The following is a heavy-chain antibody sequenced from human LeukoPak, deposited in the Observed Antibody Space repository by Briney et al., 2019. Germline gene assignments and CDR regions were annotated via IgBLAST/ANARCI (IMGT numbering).Heavy chain of an antibody. Sequence: SETLSLTCAVYGGSFSGYYWSWIRQPPGKGLEWIGEINHSGSTNYNPSLKSRVTISVDTSKNQFSLKLSSVTAADTAVYYCARVGHCSSTSCYQARRFDPWRQGTLVTVSS. CDR1: GGSFSGYY. D-gene: IGHD2-2*01. CDR2: INHSGST. J-gene: IGHJ5*02. CDR3: ARVGHCSSTSCYQARRFDP. V-gene: IGHV4-34*01.